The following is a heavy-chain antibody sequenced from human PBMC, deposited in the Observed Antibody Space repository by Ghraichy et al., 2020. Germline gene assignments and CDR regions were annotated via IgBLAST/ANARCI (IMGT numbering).Heavy chain of an antibody. Sequence: LSLTCAASGFTVSSNYMSWVRQAPGKGLEWVSVIYSGGSTYYADSVKGRFTISRDNSKNTLYLQMNSLRAEDTAVYYCARGVAAPYYFDYWGQEPWSPSPQ. CDR1: GFTVSSNY. J-gene: IGHJ4*01. CDR2: IYSGGST. CDR3: ARGVAAPYYFDY. V-gene: IGHV3-53*01. D-gene: IGHD6-6*01.